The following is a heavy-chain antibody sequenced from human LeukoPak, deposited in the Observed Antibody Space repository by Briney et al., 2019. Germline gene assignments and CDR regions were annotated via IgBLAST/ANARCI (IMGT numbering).Heavy chain of an antibody. CDR1: GFTFSSYA. Sequence: GGSLRLSCAASGFTFSSYAMSWVRQAPGKGLEWVSAISGSGGSTYYADSVKGRFTISRDNSKNTLYLQMNSLRAEDTAVYYCAKDTLTRGYCSSTSCYGLNAFDIWGQGTMVTVSS. CDR3: AKDTLTRGYCSSTSCYGLNAFDI. V-gene: IGHV3-23*01. J-gene: IGHJ3*02. CDR2: ISGSGGST. D-gene: IGHD2-2*01.